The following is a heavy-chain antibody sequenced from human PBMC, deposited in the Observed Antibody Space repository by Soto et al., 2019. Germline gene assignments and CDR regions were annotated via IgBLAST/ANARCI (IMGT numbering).Heavy chain of an antibody. V-gene: IGHV1-18*04. D-gene: IGHD6-6*01. Sequence: QVQLVQSGGEVKKPGASVEVSCRTSGYMFTTYGMSWVRQAPGQGLEWMAWISAYNGNKKYAQKSQGRVTMTPDTSTSTVYMELRNLTSDDTGTYFCARTGGGMAARPLEYWGQGTLVTVSS. J-gene: IGHJ4*02. CDR1: GYMFTTYG. CDR3: ARTGGGMAARPLEY. CDR2: ISAYNGNK.